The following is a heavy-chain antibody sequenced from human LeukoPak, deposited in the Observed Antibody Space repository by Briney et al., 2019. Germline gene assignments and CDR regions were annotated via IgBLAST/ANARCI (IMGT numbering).Heavy chain of an antibody. J-gene: IGHJ4*02. CDR1: GFTFSSYW. CDR3: ARGIAVAGTDY. D-gene: IGHD6-19*01. CDR2: INSDGYSI. Sequence: GGSLRLSCAASGFTFSSYWMHWVRQAPGKGLVWLSRINSDGYSISYADSVKGRFTISRDNAKNTLYLQMNSLRAEDTAMYHCARGIAVAGTDYWGQGTLVTVSS. V-gene: IGHV3-74*01.